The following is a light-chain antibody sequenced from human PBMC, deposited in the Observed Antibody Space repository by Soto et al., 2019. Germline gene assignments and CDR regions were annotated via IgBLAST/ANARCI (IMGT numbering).Light chain of an antibody. CDR3: QQYYSSPPT. Sequence: DIVMTQSPDSLAVSLGERATINCKSSQSVLYTSNNKNYLAWYQHKPGQPPKLLIYWASTRESGVPDRFSGGGSGTDFTLTISSLQAEDVAVYYCQQYYSSPPTFGGGTKVEIK. J-gene: IGKJ4*01. V-gene: IGKV4-1*01. CDR1: QSVLYTSNNKNY. CDR2: WAS.